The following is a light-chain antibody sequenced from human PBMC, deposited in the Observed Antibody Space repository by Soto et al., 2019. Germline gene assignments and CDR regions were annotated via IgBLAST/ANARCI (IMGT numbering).Light chain of an antibody. Sequence: EIVLTQSPATLSLSPGERATLSCRASQSVSSYLAWYQQKPGQAPRLLIYDASNRATGIPARFSGSGSGTDFTLTISSLEHEDFAVYYFQQRSNWPSLTFGGGTKVEIK. V-gene: IGKV3-11*01. CDR3: QQRSNWPSLT. J-gene: IGKJ4*01. CDR1: QSVSSY. CDR2: DAS.